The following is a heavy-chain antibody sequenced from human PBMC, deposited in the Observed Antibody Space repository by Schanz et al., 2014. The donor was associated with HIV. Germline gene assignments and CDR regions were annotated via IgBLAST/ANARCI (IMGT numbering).Heavy chain of an antibody. D-gene: IGHD6-13*01. J-gene: IGHJ4*02. CDR1: GFTFDDYA. V-gene: IGHV3-9*01. CDR2: ISWNSVSI. CDR3: AREKDLGYSSTLGF. Sequence: EVQLVEFGGALVQPGRSLRLSCAASGFTFDDYAMHWVRQAPGKGLEWVSGISWNSVSIGYADSVKGRFTISRDNAKNSMFLQMNSLRGEDTAVYYCAREKDLGYSSTLGFWGQGTLVTVSS.